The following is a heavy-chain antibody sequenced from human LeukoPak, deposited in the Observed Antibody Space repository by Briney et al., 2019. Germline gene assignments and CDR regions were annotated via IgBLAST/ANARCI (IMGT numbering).Heavy chain of an antibody. Sequence: GGSLRLSCAASGFTVSSNYMNWVRQAPGKGLEWVSLIYGGGSTYYAHSVKGRFTISRDNSKNTLYLQMNSLRAEGTGVYFRARDLASDTGWEFYYWGQGTLGTVSS. D-gene: IGHD6-19*01. CDR3: ARDLASDTGWEFYY. CDR1: GFTVSSNY. J-gene: IGHJ4*02. V-gene: IGHV3-53*01. CDR2: IYGGGST.